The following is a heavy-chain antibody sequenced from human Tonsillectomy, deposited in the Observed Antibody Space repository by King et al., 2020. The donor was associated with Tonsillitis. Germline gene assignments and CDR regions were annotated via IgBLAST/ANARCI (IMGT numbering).Heavy chain of an antibody. J-gene: IGHJ6*02. CDR2: IYPGDSDT. Sequence: WIGWVRQMPGKGLEWMGNIYPGDSDTRYSPSFQGQVTISAAKSISTAYLQWSRLKAADTAMFYCERLGGYGGYALCYSYGMDVWGQGTTVTVSS. V-gene: IGHV5-51*01. CDR1: W. CDR3: ERLGGYGGYALCYSYGMDV. D-gene: IGHD5-12*01.